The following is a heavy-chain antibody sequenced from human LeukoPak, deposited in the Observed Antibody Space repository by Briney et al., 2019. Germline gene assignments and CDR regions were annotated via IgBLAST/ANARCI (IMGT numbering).Heavy chain of an antibody. Sequence: SETLSLTCTVSGGSISSYYWSWIRQPPGKGLEWIGYIYYSGSTNYNPSLKSRVTISVDTSKNQFSLKLSSVTAADTAVYYCARDLPPDKPGFDIWGQGTMVTVSS. J-gene: IGHJ3*02. V-gene: IGHV4-59*01. CDR2: IYYSGST. D-gene: IGHD1-14*01. CDR1: GGSISSYY. CDR3: ARDLPPDKPGFDI.